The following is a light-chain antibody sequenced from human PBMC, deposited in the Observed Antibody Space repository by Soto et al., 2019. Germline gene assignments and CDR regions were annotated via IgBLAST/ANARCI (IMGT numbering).Light chain of an antibody. CDR3: QQRSNWPPIT. CDR2: DAS. J-gene: IGKJ5*01. CDR1: QSVRSN. Sequence: EIVMTQSPATLSVSPGERATLSCRASQSVRSNLAWYQQEPGQAPRLLIYDASTRDTGIPARFSGSGSGTDFTLTISSLEPEDFAVYYCQQRSNWPPITFGQGTRLEIK. V-gene: IGKV3-11*01.